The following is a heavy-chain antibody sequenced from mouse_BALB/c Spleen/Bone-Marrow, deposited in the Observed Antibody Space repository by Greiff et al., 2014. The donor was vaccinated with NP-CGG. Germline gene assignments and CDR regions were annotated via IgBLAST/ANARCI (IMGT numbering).Heavy chain of an antibody. V-gene: IGHV1-82*01. D-gene: IGHD1-1*01. CDR1: GYAFSSSW. CDR2: FYPGDGDT. J-gene: IGHJ2*01. Sequence: VQLQQSGPELVKPGASVKISCKASGYAFSSSWMNWVKQRPGQGLEWIGRFYPGDGDTNYNGKFKGKATLTADKSSSTAYMQLSSLTSVESAVYFCARSYYGSSYYFDYWGQGTTLTVSS. CDR3: ARSYYGSSYYFDY.